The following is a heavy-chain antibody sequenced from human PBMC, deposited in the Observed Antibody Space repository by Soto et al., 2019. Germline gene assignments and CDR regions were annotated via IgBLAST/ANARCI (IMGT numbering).Heavy chain of an antibody. V-gene: IGHV4-4*02. CDR3: ASCGRAGCGY. CDR2: IYHSGST. J-gene: IGHJ4*02. D-gene: IGHD2-15*01. Sequence: QVQLQESGPGLVKPSGTLSLTCAVSGGSISSSNWWSWVRQPPGKGLEWIGEIYHSGSTNYNPSPXXRVTISVDKSKTQFSLKLSPVTAADTAVYYWASCGRAGCGYWGQGTLVTVSS. CDR1: GGSISSSNW.